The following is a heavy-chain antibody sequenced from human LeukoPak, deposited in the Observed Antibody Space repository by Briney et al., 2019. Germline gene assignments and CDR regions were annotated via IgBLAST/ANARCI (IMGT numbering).Heavy chain of an antibody. D-gene: IGHD3-10*01. V-gene: IGHV3-11*06. CDR1: GFTFRDYY. CDR2: ISSSSSYT. CDR3: ARDISTYGSGSSRFDY. Sequence: KPGGSLRLSCAVSGFTFRDYYMNWIRQAPGKGLEWVSYISSSSSYTNYADSVKGRFTISRDNAKNSLYLQINSLRAEDTAVYYCARDISTYGSGSSRFDYWGQGTLVTVSS. J-gene: IGHJ4*02.